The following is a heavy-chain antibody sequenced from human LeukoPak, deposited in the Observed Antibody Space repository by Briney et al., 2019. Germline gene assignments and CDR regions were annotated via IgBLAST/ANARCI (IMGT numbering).Heavy chain of an antibody. D-gene: IGHD6-13*01. CDR2: IYTSGST. CDR3: ARGDSDSSSYYYYYYMDV. V-gene: IGHV4-4*07. CDR1: GGSISSYY. J-gene: IGHJ6*03. Sequence: SETLSLTCTVSGGSISSYYWSWIRQPAGKGLEWIGRIYTSGSTNYNPSLKSRVTMSVDTSKNQFSLRLSSVTAADTAVYYCARGDSDSSSYYYYYYMDVWGKGTTVTVSS.